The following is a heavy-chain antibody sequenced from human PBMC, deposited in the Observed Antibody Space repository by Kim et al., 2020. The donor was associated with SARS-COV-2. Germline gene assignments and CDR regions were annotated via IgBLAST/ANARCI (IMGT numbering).Heavy chain of an antibody. CDR3: AREDNDTSGHI. D-gene: IGHD3-22*01. CDR1: GGSISSGSYY. Sequence: SETLSLTCTVSGGSISSGSYYWSWIRQPAGKGLEWIGRIYTSGRNSYNSSLKSRVTISVDTSKNQFSLNLSSVTAADTAVYYCAREDNDTSGHIGGQGTMVSVS. V-gene: IGHV4-61*02. CDR2: IYTSGRN. J-gene: IGHJ3*01.